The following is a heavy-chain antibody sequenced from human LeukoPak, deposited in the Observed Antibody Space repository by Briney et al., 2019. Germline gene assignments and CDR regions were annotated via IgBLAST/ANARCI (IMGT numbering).Heavy chain of an antibody. CDR1: GGSISSYY. CDR3: AKALYGTSSSYYYGMDV. CDR2: IYYSWST. Sequence: SETLSLTCTVSGGSISSYYWSWIRQPPGKGLEWIGYIYYSWSTNYNPSLKSRITISVDTSKNQFSLKLNSVTAADTAVYYCAKALYGTSSSYYYGMDVWGQGTTVTVSS. D-gene: IGHD6-13*01. V-gene: IGHV4-59*08. J-gene: IGHJ6*02.